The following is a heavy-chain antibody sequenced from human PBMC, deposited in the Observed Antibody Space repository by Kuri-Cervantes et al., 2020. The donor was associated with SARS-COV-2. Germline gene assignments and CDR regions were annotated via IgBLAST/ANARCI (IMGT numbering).Heavy chain of an antibody. CDR3: ARVWYYDSSGHQWYFDL. CDR1: GGTISSSSYY. D-gene: IGHD3-22*01. CDR2: IYYSGST. V-gene: IGHV4-39*07. J-gene: IGHJ2*01. Sequence: ESLKISCTVSGGTISSSSYYWGWIRQPPGKGLEWIGSIYYSGSTYYNPSLKSRVTISVDTSKNQFSLKLSSVTAADTAVYYCARVWYYDSSGHQWYFDLWGRGTLVTVSS.